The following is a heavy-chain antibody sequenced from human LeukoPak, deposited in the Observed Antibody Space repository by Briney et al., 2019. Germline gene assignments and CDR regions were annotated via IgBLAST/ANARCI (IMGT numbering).Heavy chain of an antibody. CDR3: AREGKTAFDI. CDR1: GFTFSNYW. Sequence: GGSLRLSCAASGFTFSNYWMHWVRQAPGKGLVWVSRIKSDGSSTSYADSVKGRFTISRDNAKNTLYLQMNSLRAEDTAVYYCAREGKTAFDIWGQGTMVTVSS. V-gene: IGHV3-74*01. D-gene: IGHD3-10*01. CDR2: IKSDGSST. J-gene: IGHJ3*02.